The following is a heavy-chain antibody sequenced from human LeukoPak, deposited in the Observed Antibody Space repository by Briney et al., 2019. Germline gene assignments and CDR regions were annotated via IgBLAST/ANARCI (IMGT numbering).Heavy chain of an antibody. CDR3: AKDQIVVVIATFSY. D-gene: IGHD2-21*01. J-gene: IGHJ4*02. V-gene: IGHV3-23*01. Sequence: RGSLRLSCAASGFTFSSYAMSWVRQAPGKGLEWVSAISGSGGSTYYADSVKGRFTISRDNSKNTLYLQMNSLRAEDTAVYYCAKDQIVVVIATFSYWGQGTLVTVSS. CDR2: ISGSGGST. CDR1: GFTFSSYA.